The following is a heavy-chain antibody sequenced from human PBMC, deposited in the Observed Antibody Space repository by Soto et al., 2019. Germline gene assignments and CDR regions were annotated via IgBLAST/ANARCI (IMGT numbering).Heavy chain of an antibody. D-gene: IGHD1-26*01. Sequence: ASVKVSCKASGYTFTSYYMHWVRQAPGQGLEWMGIINPSGGSTSYAQKFQGRVTMTRDTSTSTVYMELSSLRTEDTALYYCAKDYGMKALPHYFDYWGQGTLVTVSS. CDR1: GYTFTSYY. CDR3: AKDYGMKALPHYFDY. J-gene: IGHJ4*02. CDR2: INPSGGST. V-gene: IGHV1-46*01.